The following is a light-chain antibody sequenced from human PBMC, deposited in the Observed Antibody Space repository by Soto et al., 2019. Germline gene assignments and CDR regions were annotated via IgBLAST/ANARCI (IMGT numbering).Light chain of an antibody. CDR1: SSDVGGYNY. CDR3: SSYTSSSPPGVV. J-gene: IGLJ2*01. Sequence: QSALTQPASVSGSPGQSITISCTGTSSDVGGYNYVSWYQQHPGKAPKLMIYDVSNRPSGVSNRFSGSKSGNTASLTISGLQAEDEADYYCSSYTSSSPPGVVFGGGTTVTVL. CDR2: DVS. V-gene: IGLV2-14*01.